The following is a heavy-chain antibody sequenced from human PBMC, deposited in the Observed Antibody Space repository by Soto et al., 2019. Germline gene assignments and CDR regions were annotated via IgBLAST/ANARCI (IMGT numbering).Heavy chain of an antibody. CDR2: ISYDGSNK. D-gene: IGHD3-16*01. CDR1: GFTFSSYA. CDR3: ARGPFGGSRGDTGEYYCDY. V-gene: IGHV3-30-3*01. Sequence: QVQLVESGGGVVQPGRSLRLSCAASGFTFSSYAMHWVRQAPGKGLEWVAVISYDGSNKYYADSVKGRFTISRDNSKNTLYLKMNSLRAEDTAVYYCARGPFGGSRGDTGEYYCDYWGQGTLVTVSS. J-gene: IGHJ4*02.